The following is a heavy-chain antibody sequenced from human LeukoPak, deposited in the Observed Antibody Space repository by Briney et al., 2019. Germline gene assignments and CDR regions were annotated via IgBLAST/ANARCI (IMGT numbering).Heavy chain of an antibody. V-gene: IGHV1-18*01. CDR1: GYTFTSYG. CDR3: ARDKPFYQLLIQPPFDDYYYGMDV. Sequence: ASVKVSCKASGYTFTSYGIGWVRQAPGQGLEWMGWISAYNGNTNYAQKLQGRVTMTTDTSTSTAYMELRSLRSDDTAVYYCARDKPFYQLLIQPPFDDYYYGMDVWGQGTTVTVSS. J-gene: IGHJ6*02. D-gene: IGHD2-2*01. CDR2: ISAYNGNT.